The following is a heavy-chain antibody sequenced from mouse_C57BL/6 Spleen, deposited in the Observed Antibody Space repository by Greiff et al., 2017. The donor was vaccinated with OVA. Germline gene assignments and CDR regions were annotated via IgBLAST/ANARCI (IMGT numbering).Heavy chain of an antibody. Sequence: DVQLVESGGGLVKPGGSLKLSCAASGFTFSDYGMHWVRQAPEKGLEWVAYISSGSSTIYYADTVKGRFTISRDNAKNTLFLQMTSLRSEDTAMYYCATLRRGYFDYWGQGTTLTVSS. V-gene: IGHV5-17*01. CDR1: GFTFSDYG. CDR2: ISSGSSTI. J-gene: IGHJ2*01. D-gene: IGHD2-12*01. CDR3: ATLRRGYFDY.